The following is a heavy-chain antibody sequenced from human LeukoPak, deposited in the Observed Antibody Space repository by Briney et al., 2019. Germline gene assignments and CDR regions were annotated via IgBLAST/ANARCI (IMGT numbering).Heavy chain of an antibody. CDR3: ARDQGYCSGGSCYGRAVDY. Sequence: GGSLRLSCAASGFTFSDYYMSWIRQAPGKGLEWVSYISSSSSYTNYADSVKGRFTISRDNAKNSLYLQMNSLRAEDTAVYYCARDQGYCSGGSCYGRAVDYWGQGTLVTVSP. D-gene: IGHD2-15*01. V-gene: IGHV3-11*06. CDR1: GFTFSDYY. CDR2: ISSSSSYT. J-gene: IGHJ4*02.